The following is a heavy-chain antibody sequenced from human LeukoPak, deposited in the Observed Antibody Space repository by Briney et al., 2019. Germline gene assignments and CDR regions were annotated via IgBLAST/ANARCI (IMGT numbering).Heavy chain of an antibody. CDR3: ATSDVGPAVDLDF. CDR2: FDREHGET. Sequence: GASVKVSCKVSGYTLTDLSTYWVRQAPGKGLEWMGGFDREHGETVYAQNFQDRVIMTEDTSSGTTYMELSSLRSEDTAVYYCATSDVGPAVDLDFWGQGTLVTVSS. V-gene: IGHV1-24*01. CDR1: GYTLTDLS. J-gene: IGHJ4*02. D-gene: IGHD2-15*01.